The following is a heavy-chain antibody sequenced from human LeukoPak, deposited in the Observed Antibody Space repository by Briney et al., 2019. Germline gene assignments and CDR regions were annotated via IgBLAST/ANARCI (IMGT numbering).Heavy chain of an antibody. V-gene: IGHV3-21*01. CDR2: ISSSSSYI. D-gene: IGHD2-2*01. CDR3: AREGYCSDTSCQTAFDY. J-gene: IGHJ4*02. CDR1: GFTFSSYS. Sequence: GGSLRLSCAASGFTFSSYSMNWVRQAPGKGLEWVSSISSSSSYIYYADSVKGRLTISRDNSKNTLYLQMDSLRAEDTAVYYCAREGYCSDTSCQTAFDYWGQGTLVTVSS.